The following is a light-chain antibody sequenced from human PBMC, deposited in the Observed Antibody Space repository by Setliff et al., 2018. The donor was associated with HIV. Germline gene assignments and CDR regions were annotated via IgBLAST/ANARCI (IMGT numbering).Light chain of an antibody. CDR2: DVS. J-gene: IGLJ1*01. V-gene: IGLV2-14*01. Sequence: QSALTQPASVSGSPGQSITISCTGTSSDIGGYNYASWYQQHPGKAPKLMVYDVSQRPSGVSNRFSGSKSGNTASLTISGLQAEDEADYYCSSYTSSTTYVFGPGTKVTVL. CDR3: SSYTSSTTYV. CDR1: SSDIGGYNY.